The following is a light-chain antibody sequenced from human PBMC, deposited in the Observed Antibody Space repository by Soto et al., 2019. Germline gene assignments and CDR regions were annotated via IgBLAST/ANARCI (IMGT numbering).Light chain of an antibody. J-gene: IGLJ1*01. CDR1: TSTVGSKT. V-gene: IGLV1-44*01. CDR2: GNN. CDR3: ATWDNRLNGYV. Sequence: QSVLTQPPSASGTPGQRVTISCYGRTSTVGSKTVHWHQHLPGTPPKLLIYGNNQRSSVVPDRFFGSSSDTSTPLSIRSPRSVDESDYYCATWDNRLNGYVFGTGTKVTVL.